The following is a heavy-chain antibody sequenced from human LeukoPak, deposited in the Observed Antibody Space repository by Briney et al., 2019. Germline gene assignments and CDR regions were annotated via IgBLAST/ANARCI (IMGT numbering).Heavy chain of an antibody. D-gene: IGHD3-22*01. Sequence: SETLSLTCTVSGGSMTLYYWSWIRQPPGKGLEWIGYTYYTGSTNYNPSLQSRLTIPVDSSKTQFSLRLSSVTAADTAVYYCARHYFDSSGHYWYFDLWGRGTLVTVSS. J-gene: IGHJ2*01. CDR1: GGSMTLYY. CDR3: ARHYFDSSGHYWYFDL. CDR2: TYYTGST. V-gene: IGHV4-59*01.